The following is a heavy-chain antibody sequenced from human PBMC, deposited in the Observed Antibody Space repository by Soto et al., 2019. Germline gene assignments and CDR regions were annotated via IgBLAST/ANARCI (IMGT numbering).Heavy chain of an antibody. D-gene: IGHD5-18*01. CDR1: GFPLSSYA. CDR2: ISGSGGRT. CDR3: AKDLQGGYSDGTRLLEYDYFVKDV. J-gene: IGHJ6*02. V-gene: IGHV3-23*01. Sequence: PGGSLRLSCAASGFPLSSYAMSWVRQAQGQGLEWVSAISGSGGRTYYADSVKGRLTISRDNSKNTLYLQMNSLRAEDTAVYYCAKDLQGGYSDGTRLLEYDYFVKDVWGQLTTITVAS.